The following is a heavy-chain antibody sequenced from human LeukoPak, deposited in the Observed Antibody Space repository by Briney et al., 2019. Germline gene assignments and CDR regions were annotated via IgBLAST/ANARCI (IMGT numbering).Heavy chain of an antibody. V-gene: IGHV4-39*01. CDR1: GGSISSSSYY. J-gene: IGHJ4*02. CDR3: ARRGGYSGYGPFDY. Sequence: SGTLSLTCTVSGGSISSSSYYGGRIRQPPGKGLEWIGSIYYSGSTYYNPSLKSRVTISVDTSKNQFSLKLSSVTAADTAVYYCARRGGYSGYGPFDYWGQGTLVTVSS. D-gene: IGHD5-12*01. CDR2: IYYSGST.